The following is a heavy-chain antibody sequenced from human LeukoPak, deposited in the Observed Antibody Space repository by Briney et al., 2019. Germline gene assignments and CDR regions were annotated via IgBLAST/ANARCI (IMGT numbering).Heavy chain of an antibody. J-gene: IGHJ6*03. CDR1: GGTFSSYA. Sequence: SVKVSCKTSGGTFSSYAISWVRQAPGQGLEWMGGIIPIFGTANYARKFQGRVTITADESTSTAYMELSSLRSEDTAVYYCARRARLDYYYMDVWGKGTTVTVSS. CDR2: IIPIFGTA. V-gene: IGHV1-69*01. CDR3: ARRARLDYYYMDV.